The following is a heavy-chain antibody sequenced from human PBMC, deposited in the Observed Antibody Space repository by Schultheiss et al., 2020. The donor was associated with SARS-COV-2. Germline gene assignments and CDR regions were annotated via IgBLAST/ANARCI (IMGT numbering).Heavy chain of an antibody. CDR2: INHSGST. J-gene: IGHJ4*02. D-gene: IGHD3-22*01. CDR1: GGSISSSSYY. CDR3: ARDNYYDSSGYV. V-gene: IGHV4-39*07. Sequence: SQTLSLTCTVSGGSISSSSYYWGWIRQPPGKGLEWIGEINHSGSTNYNPSLKSRVTISVDTSKNQFSLKLSSVTAADTAVYYCARDNYYDSSGYVWGQGTLVTVSS.